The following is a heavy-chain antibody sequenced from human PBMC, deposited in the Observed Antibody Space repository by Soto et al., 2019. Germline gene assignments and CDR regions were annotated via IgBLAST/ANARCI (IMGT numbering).Heavy chain of an antibody. D-gene: IGHD1-1*01. J-gene: IGHJ6*02. CDR3: ARDRWVEPEPTYYGRDV. V-gene: IGHV4-30-4*01. CDR1: GDSISSADYY. CDR2: IFYSGTT. Sequence: SETLSLTCTVSGDSISSADYYWSWIRQTPGKGLEWIGHIFYSGTTYYNPSLKSRLTISVDTSKNHFSLRLTSVTAADTAVYLCARDRWVEPEPTYYGRDVWGQGTMVTVSS.